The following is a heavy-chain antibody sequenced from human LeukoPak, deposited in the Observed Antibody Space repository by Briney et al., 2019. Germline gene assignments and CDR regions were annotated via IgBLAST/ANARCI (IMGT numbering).Heavy chain of an antibody. CDR1: GGSSRTYY. V-gene: IGHV4-34*01. CDR3: APIDGDNSDLAY. CDR2: ITHSGNI. Sequence: SETLSLTCAVYGGSSRTYYWSWVRQPPGKGLEWIGEITHSGNIHYNPSLKSRVTLSRDTSKNQFSLRLNSVTAADTAIYYCAPIDGDNSDLAYWREGTLVTVSS. D-gene: IGHD4-17*01. J-gene: IGHJ4*02.